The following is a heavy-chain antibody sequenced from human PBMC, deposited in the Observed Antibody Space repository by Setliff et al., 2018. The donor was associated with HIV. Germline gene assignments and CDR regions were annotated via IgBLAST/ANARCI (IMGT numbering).Heavy chain of an antibody. V-gene: IGHV4-4*08. CDR2: IYTSGST. CDR3: ARGARLLAGYSDRWDYYYMAV. CDR1: GGSISSYY. Sequence: ASETLSLTCTVSGGSISSYYWSWIRQPPGKGLEWIGYIYTSGSTNYNPSLKSRVTISIDTSNNQFSLQLSSVTAADTAVYYCARGARLLAGYSDRWDYYYMAVWGKGTTVTVSS. J-gene: IGHJ6*03. D-gene: IGHD6-13*01.